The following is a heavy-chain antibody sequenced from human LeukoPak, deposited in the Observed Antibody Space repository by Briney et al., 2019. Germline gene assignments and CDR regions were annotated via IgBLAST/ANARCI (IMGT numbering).Heavy chain of an antibody. D-gene: IGHD1-26*01. Sequence: PSETLSLTCTVSGGSISSSSYYWGWIRQPPGKGLEWIGNIYYSGSTYYNPSLKSRVTISVDTSKNQFSLKLSSVTAADTAVYYCARWPRGWEDKGYFDYWGQGTLVTVSS. CDR1: GGSISSSSYY. CDR2: IYYSGST. V-gene: IGHV4-39*01. J-gene: IGHJ4*02. CDR3: ARWPRGWEDKGYFDY.